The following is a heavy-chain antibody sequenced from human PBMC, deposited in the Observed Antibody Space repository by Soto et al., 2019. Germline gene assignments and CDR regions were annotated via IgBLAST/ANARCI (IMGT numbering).Heavy chain of an antibody. Sequence: GASVKVSCKSSGGTFSSYAISWVRQAPGQGLEWMGGIIPIFGTANYAQKFQGRVTITADESTSIAYMELSSLRSEDTAVYHCARVTAYCGGDCAGAYYYYYCMDVWGQGTTVTVSS. V-gene: IGHV1-69*13. D-gene: IGHD2-21*02. CDR1: GGTFSSYA. J-gene: IGHJ6*02. CDR2: IIPIFGTA. CDR3: ARVTAYCGGDCAGAYYYYYCMDV.